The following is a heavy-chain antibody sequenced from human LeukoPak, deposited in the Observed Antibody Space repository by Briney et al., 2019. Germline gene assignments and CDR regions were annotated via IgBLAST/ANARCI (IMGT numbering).Heavy chain of an antibody. CDR1: GFTSSSYS. D-gene: IGHD6-25*01. CDR2: ISSSSSYI. Sequence: PGGSLRLSCAASGFTSSSYSMNWVRQAPGKGLEWVSSISSSSSYIYYADSVKGRFTISRDNAKNSLYLQMNSLRADDTAVYYCARFAAGGSYYYYMDVWGKGTTVTVSS. V-gene: IGHV3-21*01. J-gene: IGHJ6*03. CDR3: ARFAAGGSYYYYMDV.